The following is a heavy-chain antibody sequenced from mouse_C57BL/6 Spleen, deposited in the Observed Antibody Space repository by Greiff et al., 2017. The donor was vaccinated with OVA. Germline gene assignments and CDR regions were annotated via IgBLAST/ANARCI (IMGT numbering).Heavy chain of an antibody. V-gene: IGHV1-80*01. CDR3: ARDLRNYYGSSPFAY. CDR2: IYPGDGDT. Sequence: QVQLQQSGAELVKPGASVKISCKASGYAFSSYWMNWVKQRPGKGLEWIGQIYPGDGDTNYNGKFKGKATLTADKSSSTAYMQLSSLTSEDSAVYFCARDLRNYYGSSPFAYWGQGTLVTVSA. J-gene: IGHJ3*01. CDR1: GYAFSSYW. D-gene: IGHD1-1*01.